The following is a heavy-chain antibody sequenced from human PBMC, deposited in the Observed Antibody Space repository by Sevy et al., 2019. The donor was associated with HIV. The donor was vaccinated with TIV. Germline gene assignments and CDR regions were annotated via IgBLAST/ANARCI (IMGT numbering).Heavy chain of an antibody. CDR1: GFTFSSYG. V-gene: IGHV3-30*18. CDR2: TSYDGSNK. D-gene: IGHD1-26*01. Sequence: GGSLRLSCAASGFTFSSYGMHWVRQAPGKGLEWVAVTSYDGSNKYYADSVKGRFTISRDNSKNTLYLQMNSLRAEDTAVYYCAKYGVGATIYYYGMDVWGQGTTVTVSS. J-gene: IGHJ6*02. CDR3: AKYGVGATIYYYGMDV.